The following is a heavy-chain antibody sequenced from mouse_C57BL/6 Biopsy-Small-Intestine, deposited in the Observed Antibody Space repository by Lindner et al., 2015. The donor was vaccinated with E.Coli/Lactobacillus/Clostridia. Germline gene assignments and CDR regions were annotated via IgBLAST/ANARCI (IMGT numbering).Heavy chain of an antibody. V-gene: IGHV1-62-2*01. CDR2: FYPGSGSI. CDR3: VRHEEGIYYGNFYFDY. Sequence: VQLQESGAELVKPGASVKLSCRASGYTFTEYNIHWVKQRSGQGLEWIGWFYPGSGSIKYNEKFRDKATLTADKSSNTVYMDLSRLTSEDSAVYFCVRHEEGIYYGNFYFDYWGQGTTLTVSS. CDR1: GYTFTEYN. D-gene: IGHD2-1*01. J-gene: IGHJ2*01.